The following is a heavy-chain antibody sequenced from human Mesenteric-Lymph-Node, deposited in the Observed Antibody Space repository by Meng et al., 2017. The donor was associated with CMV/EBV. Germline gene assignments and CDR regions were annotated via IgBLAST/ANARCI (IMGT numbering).Heavy chain of an antibody. Sequence: SETLSLTCAVYGGSFSGYYWSWIRQPPGKGLEWIGEINHSGSTNYNPSLKSRVTISVDTSKNQFSLKLSSVTAADTAVYYCARGKRGYSYGLVDYWGQGTPVTVSS. CDR1: GGSFSGYY. J-gene: IGHJ4*02. CDR2: INHSGST. CDR3: ARGKRGYSYGLVDY. V-gene: IGHV4-34*01. D-gene: IGHD5-18*01.